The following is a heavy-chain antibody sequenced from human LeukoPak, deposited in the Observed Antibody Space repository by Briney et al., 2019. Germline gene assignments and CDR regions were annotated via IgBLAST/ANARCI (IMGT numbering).Heavy chain of an antibody. CDR1: GFTFSNAW. CDR2: IKSKRDGGTT. D-gene: IGHD3-3*01. Sequence: GGTLRLSCAASGFTFSNAWMSWVRQAPGKGLEWVGRIKSKRDGGTTDYAAPVKGRFTISRDDSKNTLYLQMNSLKTEDTAVYYCTTDRKLRFLEWLPPHYYGMDVWGQGTRVTVSS. J-gene: IGHJ6*02. V-gene: IGHV3-15*01. CDR3: TTDRKLRFLEWLPPHYYGMDV.